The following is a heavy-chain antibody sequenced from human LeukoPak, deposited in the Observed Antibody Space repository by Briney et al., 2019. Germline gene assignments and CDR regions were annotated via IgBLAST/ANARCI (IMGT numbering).Heavy chain of an antibody. J-gene: IGHJ5*02. V-gene: IGHV4-31*03. Sequence: PSQTLSLTCTVSGGSISSGGYYWIWIRQHPGKGLEWIGYIYYSGSTYYNPSLKSRVTISVDTSKNQFSLKLSSVTAADTAVYYCARGWDTAGTGWFDPWGQGTLVTVSS. CDR3: ARGWDTAGTGWFDP. D-gene: IGHD1-1*01. CDR2: IYYSGST. CDR1: GGSISSGGYY.